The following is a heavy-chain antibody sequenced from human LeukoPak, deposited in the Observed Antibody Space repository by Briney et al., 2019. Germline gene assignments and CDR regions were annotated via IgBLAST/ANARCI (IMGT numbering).Heavy chain of an antibody. J-gene: IGHJ4*02. D-gene: IGHD4-17*01. CDR2: ISSSSNYI. CDR3: ARDDSGDYGSFDY. CDR1: GFTFSSYS. V-gene: IGHV3-21*01. Sequence: GGSLRLSCAASGFTFSSYSMSWVRQAPGKGLEWVSSISSSSNYIYYADSVKGRFTISRDNAKNSLYLQMNSLRAEDTALYYCARDDSGDYGSFDYWGQGTLVTVSS.